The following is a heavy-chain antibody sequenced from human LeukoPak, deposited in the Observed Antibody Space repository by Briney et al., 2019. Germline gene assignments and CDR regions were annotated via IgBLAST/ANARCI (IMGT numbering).Heavy chain of an antibody. J-gene: IGHJ4*02. Sequence: ASVNVSRQSSVYRFISNYIQWVRQAPALGPDWMGWMHPGNGNTRYAEKFQGRVTMTRDTSINTAYMDLTSLRSDDTAVYYCAREGSYCVGGDCYSFDFWGQGTLITVSS. V-gene: IGHV1-2*02. CDR1: VYRFISNY. CDR2: MHPGNGNT. CDR3: AREGSYCVGGDCYSFDF. D-gene: IGHD2-21*02.